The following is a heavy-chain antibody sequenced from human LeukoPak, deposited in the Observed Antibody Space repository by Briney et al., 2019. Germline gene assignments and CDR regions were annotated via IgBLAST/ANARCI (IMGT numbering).Heavy chain of an antibody. J-gene: IGHJ5*02. CDR1: GYTFTSYG. Sequence: ASVKVSCKASGYTFTSYGISWVRQAPGQGLEWMGWISAYNGNTNYAQKLQGRVTMTTDTSTSTAYMELRSLRSDDTAVYYCARPVYGSGSFGWFAPWGQGTLVTVSS. CDR2: ISAYNGNT. V-gene: IGHV1-18*04. D-gene: IGHD3-10*01. CDR3: ARPVYGSGSFGWFAP.